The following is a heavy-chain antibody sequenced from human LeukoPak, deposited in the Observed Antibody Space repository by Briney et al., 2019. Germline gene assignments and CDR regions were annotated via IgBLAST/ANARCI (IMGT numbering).Heavy chain of an antibody. V-gene: IGHV4-30-4*07. CDR2: IYDTGST. Sequence: SQTLSLTCVVSGGSVNSGGYSWSWIRQPPGKGLEWIGYIYDTGSTLYNPSLESRLTISIDTSKNQFSLRLSSVTAADTAVYFCARYSLSREDFQDWGQGTLVTVSS. CDR1: GGSVNSGGYS. J-gene: IGHJ1*01. CDR3: ARYSLSREDFQD. D-gene: IGHD6-13*01.